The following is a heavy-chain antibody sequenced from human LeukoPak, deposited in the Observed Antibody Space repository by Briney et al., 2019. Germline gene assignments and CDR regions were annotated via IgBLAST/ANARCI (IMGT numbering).Heavy chain of an antibody. CDR2: INPSGGST. Sequence: ASVKVSCKASGYTFTSYYMHWVRQAPGQGLEWMGIINPSGGSTSYAQKFQGRVTMTSDMSTSTVYMELSSLRSEDTAVYYCAREGFPIVVVTGGAFDIWGQGTMVTVSS. D-gene: IGHD2-21*02. J-gene: IGHJ3*02. CDR3: AREGFPIVVVTGGAFDI. CDR1: GYTFTSYY. V-gene: IGHV1-46*01.